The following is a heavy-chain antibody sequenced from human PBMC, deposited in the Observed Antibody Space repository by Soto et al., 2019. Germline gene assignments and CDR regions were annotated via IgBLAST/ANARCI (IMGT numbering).Heavy chain of an antibody. CDR3: ARRDDSSGYYYGFDY. Sequence: QLQLQESGPGLVKPSETLSLTCTVSGGSISSSSYYWGWIRQPPGKGLEWIGSIYYSGSTYYNPSLKSRVTIXXDXSXXPFSLKLRSVTAADTAVYYCARRDDSSGYYYGFDYWGQGTLVTVSS. D-gene: IGHD3-22*01. CDR1: GGSISSSSYY. J-gene: IGHJ4*02. CDR2: IYYSGST. V-gene: IGHV4-39*01.